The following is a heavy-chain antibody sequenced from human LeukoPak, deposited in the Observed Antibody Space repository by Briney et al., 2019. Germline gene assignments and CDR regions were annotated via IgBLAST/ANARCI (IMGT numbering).Heavy chain of an antibody. V-gene: IGHV1-24*01. CDR3: ATPNPRITMIVALGW. CDR2: FDPEDGET. CDR1: GYTLTELS. Sequence: ASVKVSCKVSGYTLTELSMHWVRQAPGKGLEWMGGFDPEDGETIYAQKFQGRVTMTEDTSTDTAYMELSSLRSEDTAVYYCATPNPRITMIVALGWWGQGTLVTVSP. J-gene: IGHJ4*02. D-gene: IGHD3-22*01.